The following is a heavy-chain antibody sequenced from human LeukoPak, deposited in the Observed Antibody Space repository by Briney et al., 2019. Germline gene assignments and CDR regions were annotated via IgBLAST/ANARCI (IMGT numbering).Heavy chain of an antibody. D-gene: IGHD2-15*01. CDR2: IKRKIDGGTT. V-gene: IGHV3-15*01. CDR1: GSTFSNAW. Sequence: MPGGSLRLSCAASGSTFSNAWMSWVRQVPGKGLEWVGRIKRKIDGGTTDYAAPVKGRLTISRDDSKNTLYLQMNSLKTEDTAVYYCTTNLAPDRGYSYYDLDVWGQGTTVTVSS. J-gene: IGHJ6*02. CDR3: TTNLAPDRGYSYYDLDV.